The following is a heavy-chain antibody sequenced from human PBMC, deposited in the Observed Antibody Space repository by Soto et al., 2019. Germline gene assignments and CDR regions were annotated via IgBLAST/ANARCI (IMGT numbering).Heavy chain of an antibody. D-gene: IGHD2-15*01. CDR1: GGSFSGYY. Sequence: SETLSLTCAVYGGSFSGYYWSWIRQPPGKGLEWIGEINHSGSTNYNPSLKSRVTISVDTSKNQFSLKLSSVTAADTAVYYCARVGRVVVAATLVYYYYGMDVWGQGTTVTVSS. CDR3: ARVGRVVVAATLVYYYYGMDV. CDR2: INHSGST. J-gene: IGHJ6*02. V-gene: IGHV4-34*01.